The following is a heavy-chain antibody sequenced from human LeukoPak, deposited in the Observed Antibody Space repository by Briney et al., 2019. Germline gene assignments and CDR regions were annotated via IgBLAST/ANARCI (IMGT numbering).Heavy chain of an antibody. CDR3: ARDNYDILTGGLYYYYYYYMDV. D-gene: IGHD3-9*01. CDR2: ISAYNGNT. Sequence: ASVKVSCKASGGTFSSYTISWVRQAPGQGLEWMGWISAYNGNTNYAQKLQGRVTMTTDTSTSTAYMELRSLRSDDTAVYYCARDNYDILTGGLYYYYYYYMDVWGKGTTVTVSS. V-gene: IGHV1-18*01. J-gene: IGHJ6*03. CDR1: GGTFSSYT.